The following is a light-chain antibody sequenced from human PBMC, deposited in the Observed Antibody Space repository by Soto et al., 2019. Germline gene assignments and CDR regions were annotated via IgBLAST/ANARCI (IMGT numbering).Light chain of an antibody. J-gene: IGKJ1*01. CDR3: QQYNTYWT. CDR2: DAS. V-gene: IGKV1-5*01. Sequence: GDRVTITCRASQSISSWLAWYQQKPGKAPKLLIYDASSLESGVPLRFSGSGSGTEFTLTISSLQPDDFATYYCQQYNTYWTFGQGTKV. CDR1: QSISSW.